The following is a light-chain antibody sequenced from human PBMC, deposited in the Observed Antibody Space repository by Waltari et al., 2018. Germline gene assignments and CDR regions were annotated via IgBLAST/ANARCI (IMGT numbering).Light chain of an antibody. Sequence: EIVLTQSPATLSLSPGESATLSCRASPSIDIYLAVYQQRPGQAPRLRISDASYRATGIPARFRGSGSGTDFTLTISSLEPEDFAVYSCQQRSRWPLTFGGGTKVEL. V-gene: IGKV3-11*01. J-gene: IGKJ4*01. CDR1: PSIDIY. CDR3: QQRSRWPLT. CDR2: DAS.